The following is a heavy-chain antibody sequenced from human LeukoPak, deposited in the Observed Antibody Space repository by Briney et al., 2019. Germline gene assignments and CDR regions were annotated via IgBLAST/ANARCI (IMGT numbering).Heavy chain of an antibody. CDR1: GGSISSSY. D-gene: IGHD2-2*02. CDR3: ARADCSTTSCYTPDF. V-gene: IGHV4-59*01. CDR2: ISYSGST. Sequence: SETLSLTCTVSGGSISSSYWTWIRQPPGKGLEWIGYISYSGSTNYNPSLKSRVTISIDTSKNQFSLKLNSVTAADTAVYYCARADCSTTSCYTPDFWGQGTLVTVSS. J-gene: IGHJ4*02.